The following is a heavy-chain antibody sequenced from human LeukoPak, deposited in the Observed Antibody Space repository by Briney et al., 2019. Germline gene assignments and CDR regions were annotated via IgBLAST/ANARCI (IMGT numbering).Heavy chain of an antibody. CDR1: GYTFTGYY. CDR2: INPNSGGT. J-gene: IGHJ4*02. CDR3: ARDKDYGDYLPSGY. V-gene: IGHV1-2*02. Sequence: ASVKVSCKASGYTFTGYYMHWVRQAPGQGLEWKGWINPNSGGTNYAQKFQGRVTMTRDTSISTAYMELSRLRSDDTAVYYCARDKDYGDYLPSGYWGQGTLVTVSS. D-gene: IGHD4-17*01.